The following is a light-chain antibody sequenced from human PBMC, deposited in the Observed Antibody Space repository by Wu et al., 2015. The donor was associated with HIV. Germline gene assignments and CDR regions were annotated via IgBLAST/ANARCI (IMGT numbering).Light chain of an antibody. Sequence: EIMMTQSPATLSVSPGERATLSCRASQSVSSNLAWYQQKPGQAPRLLIYGASTRATGIPARFSGSGSGTEFTLTISSLQSEDFAVYYCQQYNKWPRWSFGQGTKVEIK. J-gene: IGKJ2*04. CDR2: GAS. V-gene: IGKV3-15*01. CDR1: QSVSSN. CDR3: QQYNKWPRWS.